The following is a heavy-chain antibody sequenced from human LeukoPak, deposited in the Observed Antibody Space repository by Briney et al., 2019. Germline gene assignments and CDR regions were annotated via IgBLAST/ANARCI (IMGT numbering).Heavy chain of an antibody. CDR2: ISSSSSTI. CDR3: ARGSTGDYLDY. V-gene: IGHV3-48*01. D-gene: IGHD1-14*01. Sequence: GGSLRLSRAASGFTFSNYNINWVRQAPGKGLEWVSYISSSSSTIYYADSVKGRFTISRDNAKNSLYLQMNSLRAEDTAVYYCARGSTGDYLDYWGQGTLVTVSS. J-gene: IGHJ4*02. CDR1: GFTFSNYN.